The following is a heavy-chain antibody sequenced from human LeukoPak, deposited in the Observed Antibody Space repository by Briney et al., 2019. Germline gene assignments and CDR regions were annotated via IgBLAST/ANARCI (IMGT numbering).Heavy chain of an antibody. J-gene: IGHJ4*02. V-gene: IGHV1-2*02. CDR3: ATGGPNPIMGATDF. Sequence: ASVKVSCKASGYTFTGDYIHWVRQAPRQGLEWMGWINHNSGGTNYAPKFKGRLTVTRDTSITTAYMELNTLTSAATAAYYCATGGPNPIMGATDFWGQGTLVTVSS. CDR2: INHNSGGT. D-gene: IGHD1-26*01. CDR1: GYTFTGDY.